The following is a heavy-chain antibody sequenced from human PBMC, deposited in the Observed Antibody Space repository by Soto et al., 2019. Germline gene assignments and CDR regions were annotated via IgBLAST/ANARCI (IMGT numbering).Heavy chain of an antibody. V-gene: IGHV4-34*01. CDR2: INHSGST. CDR3: ARGQLLSIVRNNNWFDP. CDR1: GGSFSGYY. Sequence: PSETLSLTCAVYGGSFSGYYWSWIRQPPGKGLEWIGEINHSGSTNYNPSLKSRVTISVDTSRNQFSLKLSSVTAADTAVYYCARGQLLSIVRNNNWFDPWGQGTLVTVSS. D-gene: IGHD2-8*01. J-gene: IGHJ5*02.